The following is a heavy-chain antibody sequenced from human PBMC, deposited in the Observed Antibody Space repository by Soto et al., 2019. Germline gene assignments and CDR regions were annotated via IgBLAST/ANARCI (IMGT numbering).Heavy chain of an antibody. D-gene: IGHD2-15*01. CDR3: ARRHAPRYSSGNNYFDL. CDR2: INYSGST. V-gene: IGHV4-39*01. CDR1: SGPIYSGSYH. Sequence: QLQLQASGPGLVKPSETLSLNCTVSSGPIYSGSYHWGWIRQPPGKGLEWIGAINYSGSTSYNPSLKSRVTISADSSKRQFSLILTSVTAADTAVYYCARRHAPRYSSGNNYFDLWGQGTLVTVSS. J-gene: IGHJ4*02.